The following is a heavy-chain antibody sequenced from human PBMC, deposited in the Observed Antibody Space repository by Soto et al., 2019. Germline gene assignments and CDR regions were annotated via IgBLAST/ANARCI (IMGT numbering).Heavy chain of an antibody. Sequence: QVQLQQSGPGLVKPSQTLSLTCTVSGGSISSGGYYWSWIRQHPGKGLEWIGYIYYSRSTYNNPSLKRRVTISVHTSKNQCSLKLSSVPAAGPAVYYCASGVLQWGEGTLVAVFS. CDR1: GGSISSGGYY. D-gene: IGHD2-8*01. CDR2: IYYSRST. V-gene: IGHV4-31*03. J-gene: IGHJ4*02. CDR3: ASGVLQ.